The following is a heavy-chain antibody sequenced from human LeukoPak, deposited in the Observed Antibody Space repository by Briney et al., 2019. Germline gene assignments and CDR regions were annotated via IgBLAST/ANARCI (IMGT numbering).Heavy chain of an antibody. CDR2: IIPIFGTA. Sequence: SVKVSCKASGCTFSSYAISWVRQAPGQGLEWMGGIIPIFGTANYAQKFQGRVTITADESTSTAYMELSSLRSEDTAVYYCARGSGSYLFPEENDYWGQGTLVTVSS. V-gene: IGHV1-69*13. CDR1: GCTFSSYA. D-gene: IGHD3-10*01. CDR3: ARGSGSYLFPEENDY. J-gene: IGHJ4*02.